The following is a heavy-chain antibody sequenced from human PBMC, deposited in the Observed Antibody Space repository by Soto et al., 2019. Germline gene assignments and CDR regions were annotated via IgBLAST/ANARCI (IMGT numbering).Heavy chain of an antibody. CDR2: MNPNTGKT. CDR3: GRTDYYDNTGVNLFDP. CDR1: GDTFTNYY. V-gene: IGHV1-8*01. J-gene: IGHJ5*02. D-gene: IGHD3-22*01. Sequence: ASVKVSCKASGDTFTNYYINWGRQAAGQGLEWRGWMNPNTGKTGYAQKFQGRVTMTRDTSIDTAYMELTSLRSEDTAVYYCGRTDYYDNTGVNLFDPWGQGTLVTVSS.